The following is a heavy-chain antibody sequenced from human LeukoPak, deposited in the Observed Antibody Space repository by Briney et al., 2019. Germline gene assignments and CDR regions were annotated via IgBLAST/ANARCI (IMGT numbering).Heavy chain of an antibody. CDR2: IIPLFGPA. CDR1: GGIFSTLD. V-gene: IGHV1-69*01. CDR3: ARLGSGYDPGDF. D-gene: IGHD5-12*01. J-gene: IGHJ4*02. Sequence: SVKVSCKASGGIFSTLDISWVRQAPGHGLEWMGGIIPLFGPANYAQKFQDRVTIIADESTTTAYMELSSLRSEDTAVYYCARLGSGYDPGDFWGQGTLVTVST.